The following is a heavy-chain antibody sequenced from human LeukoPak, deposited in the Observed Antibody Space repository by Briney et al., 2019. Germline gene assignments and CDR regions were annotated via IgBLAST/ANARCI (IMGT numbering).Heavy chain of an antibody. D-gene: IGHD3-16*01. CDR2: ISGSGGST. J-gene: IGHJ4*02. V-gene: IGHV3-23*01. CDR3: AKDMSLWGNWVPDY. Sequence: GGSLRLSCAASGFTFSSDAMNWVRQAPGKGLEWVSGISGSGGSTYYADSVKGRFTISRDNSKNTLYLQMNSLRADDTAVYYCAKDMSLWGNWVPDYWGQGTLVTVSS. CDR1: GFTFSSDA.